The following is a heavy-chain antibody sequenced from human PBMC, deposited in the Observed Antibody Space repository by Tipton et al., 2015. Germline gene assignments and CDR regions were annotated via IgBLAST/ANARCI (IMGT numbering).Heavy chain of an antibody. CDR1: GFTFSSYW. V-gene: IGHV3-74*01. CDR2: INGDESGT. D-gene: IGHD5-18*01. CDR3: ARDSSYSYYDY. Sequence: GSLRLSCAASGFTFSSYWMHWVRQVPGEGLVWVSRINGDESGTNYADSVKGRFSISRDNAKNTLFLQMNSLRADDTAVYYCARDSSYSYYDYWGQGTLVTVSS. J-gene: IGHJ4*02.